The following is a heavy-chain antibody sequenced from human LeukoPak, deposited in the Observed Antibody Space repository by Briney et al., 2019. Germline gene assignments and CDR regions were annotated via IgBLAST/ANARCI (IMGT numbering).Heavy chain of an antibody. Sequence: GGSLRLSCVGSGFTFRSHAMSWVRQAPEKGLEFVSGIYENGGTTYYADSVKGRFSISRDNSKNTLYLQMDSLRGEDTAVYYCAKDFRIGYSAHFDYWGQGALVTVST. CDR1: GFTFRSHA. J-gene: IGHJ4*02. D-gene: IGHD2-21*01. V-gene: IGHV3-23*01. CDR2: IYENGGTT. CDR3: AKDFRIGYSAHFDY.